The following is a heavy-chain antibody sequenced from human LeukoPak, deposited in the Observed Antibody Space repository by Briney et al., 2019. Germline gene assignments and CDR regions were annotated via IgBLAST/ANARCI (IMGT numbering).Heavy chain of an antibody. CDR2: IYYSGST. Sequence: ASETLSLTCTVSGGSISSYYWSWIRQPPGKGLEWIGYIYYSGSTNYNPSLKSRVTISVDTFKNQFSLKLRSVTAADTAVYFCAREASRAGTYYFDYWGQGTLLTVSS. CDR3: AREASRAGTYYFDY. D-gene: IGHD3-10*01. V-gene: IGHV4-59*01. J-gene: IGHJ4*02. CDR1: GGSISSYY.